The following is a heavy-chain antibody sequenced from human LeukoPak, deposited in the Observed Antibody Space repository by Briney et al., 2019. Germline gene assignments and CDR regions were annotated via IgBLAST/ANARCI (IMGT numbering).Heavy chain of an antibody. J-gene: IGHJ4*02. Sequence: GGSLRLSCAASGFTFDDYAMHWVRQAPGKGLEWVSGISWNSGSIGYADSVKGRFTISRDNAKNSLYLQMNSLRAEDTALYYCAKVRERWLQLMDLDYWGQGTLVTVSS. CDR2: ISWNSGSI. CDR1: GFTFDDYA. V-gene: IGHV3-9*01. CDR3: AKVRERWLQLMDLDY. D-gene: IGHD5-24*01.